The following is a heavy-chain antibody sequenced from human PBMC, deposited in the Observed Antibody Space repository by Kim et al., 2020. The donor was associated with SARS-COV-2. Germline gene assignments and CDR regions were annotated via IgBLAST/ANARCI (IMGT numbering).Heavy chain of an antibody. Sequence: YADSVKGRFTITRDKSKKTLYLQRSSRRAVDTSVYYCAEGSGGRYYYFDYWGQGNLLTVSS. CDR3: AEGSGGRYYYFDY. V-gene: IGHV3-30-3*02. D-gene: IGHD1-26*01. J-gene: IGHJ4*02.